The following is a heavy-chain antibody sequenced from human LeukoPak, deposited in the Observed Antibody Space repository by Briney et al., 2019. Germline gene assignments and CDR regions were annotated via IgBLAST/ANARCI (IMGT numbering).Heavy chain of an antibody. Sequence: GGSLRLSCAASGFTFRDSAMTWVRQAPGKGLQWVSLISFSGDNTYYADSVKGRFTLSRDNSKNTVFLQMNSLRAEDTAVYYCAKNYGGGATMLDYWGQRTLVTVSS. V-gene: IGHV3-23*01. J-gene: IGHJ4*02. CDR1: GFTFRDSA. CDR2: ISFSGDNT. D-gene: IGHD1-26*01. CDR3: AKNYGGGATMLDY.